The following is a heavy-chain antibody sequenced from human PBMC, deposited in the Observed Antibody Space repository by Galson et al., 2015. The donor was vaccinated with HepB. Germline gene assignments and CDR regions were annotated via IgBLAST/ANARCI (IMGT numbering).Heavy chain of an antibody. D-gene: IGHD3-10*01. V-gene: IGHV3-30*18. CDR3: AKDRTQSRGVILGLTDY. Sequence: SLRLSCAASGFTFSSYGMHWVRQAPGKGLEWVAVISYDETNKYYADSVKGRFTISRDNSKNTLVLQMNSLRAEDTAVYYCAKDRTQSRGVILGLTDYWGLGILVTVSS. CDR1: GFTFSSYG. CDR2: ISYDETNK. J-gene: IGHJ4*02.